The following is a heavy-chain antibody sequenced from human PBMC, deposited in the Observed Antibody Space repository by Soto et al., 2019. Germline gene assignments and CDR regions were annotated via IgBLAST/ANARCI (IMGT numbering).Heavy chain of an antibody. D-gene: IGHD4-17*01. CDR2: ISGSGGST. J-gene: IGHJ5*02. V-gene: IGHV3-23*01. CDR1: EFTFSSYA. CDR3: AKAVTTLTTGNWFDP. Sequence: GGSLSLSCVASEFTFSSYAMTWVRQAPGKGLEWVSGISGSGGSTYYADSVKGRFTISRDNSKNTLYLQMNSLRAEDTAVYYCAKAVTTLTTGNWFDPWGQGTLVTVSS.